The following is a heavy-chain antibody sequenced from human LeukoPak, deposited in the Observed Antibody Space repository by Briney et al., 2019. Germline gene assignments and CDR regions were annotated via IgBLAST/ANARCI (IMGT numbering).Heavy chain of an antibody. J-gene: IGHJ4*02. Sequence: GGSLRLSCAASGFTFSTYWMHWVRHAPGKGLVWVARIKGDGSSTIYADSVKGRFTISRDNSKNTLYLQTSSLRAEDTAVYHCARASTTVPNLLDHWGRGTLVTVSS. CDR2: IKGDGSST. V-gene: IGHV3-74*01. CDR1: GFTFSTYW. CDR3: ARASTTVPNLLDH. D-gene: IGHD4-17*01.